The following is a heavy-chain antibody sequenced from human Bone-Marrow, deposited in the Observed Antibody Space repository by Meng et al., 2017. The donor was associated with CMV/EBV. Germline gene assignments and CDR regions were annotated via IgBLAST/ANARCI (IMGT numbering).Heavy chain of an antibody. V-gene: IGHV3-66*02. J-gene: IGHJ6*02. D-gene: IGHD3-3*01. Sequence: GGSLRLSCAASGVNFPLSWMNWVRQAPGKGLECISVMYNEGRTFYVDSVKGRFTISRDNSKNTVYLQMTSLRADDSALYCCARLSDPEWLPFAMDIWGQGTTVTVSS. CDR1: GVNFPLSW. CDR3: ARLSDPEWLPFAMDI. CDR2: MYNEGRT.